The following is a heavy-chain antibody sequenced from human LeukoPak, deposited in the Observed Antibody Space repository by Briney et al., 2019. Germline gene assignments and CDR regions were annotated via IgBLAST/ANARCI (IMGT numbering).Heavy chain of an antibody. Sequence: GGSLRLSCVASGFTFSSYGMHWVRQAPGKGLEWVAFVRYDGSNKYYADSVKGRFTISRDNSKNTLYLQMNSLRAEDTAVYYCAKVNSGYSYGAIDYWGQGTLVTVSS. CDR1: GFTFSSYG. D-gene: IGHD5-18*01. CDR3: AKVNSGYSYGAIDY. V-gene: IGHV3-30*02. CDR2: VRYDGSNK. J-gene: IGHJ4*02.